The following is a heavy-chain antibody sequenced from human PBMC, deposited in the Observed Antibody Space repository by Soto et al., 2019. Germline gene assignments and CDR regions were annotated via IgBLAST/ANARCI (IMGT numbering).Heavy chain of an antibody. CDR3: ARDLVVVPAAMRYYYYYGMDV. D-gene: IGHD2-2*01. CDR2: INPSGGST. V-gene: IGHV1-46*01. Sequence: ASVKVSCKASGYTFTSYYMHWVRQAPGQGLEWMGKINPSGGSTSYAQKFQGRVTMTRDTSTSTVYMELSSLRSEDTAVYYCARDLVVVPAAMRYYYYYGMDVWGQGTTVTVSS. J-gene: IGHJ6*02. CDR1: GYTFTSYY.